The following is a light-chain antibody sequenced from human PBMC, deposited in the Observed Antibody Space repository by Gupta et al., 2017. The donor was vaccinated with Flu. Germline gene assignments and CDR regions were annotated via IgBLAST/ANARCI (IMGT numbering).Light chain of an antibody. CDR1: QSVSNNY. J-gene: IGKJ1*01. CDR3: QQYVGVLLP. CDR2: GAS. Sequence: EIVLTQSPGTLSLSPGERATLSCRASQSVSNNYLAWYQHKPGQAPRLLIYGASTRATGIPDRFSGSGSGTDFTLTISRLEPEDFAVYYCQQYVGVLLPFGQGTRIESK. V-gene: IGKV3-20*01.